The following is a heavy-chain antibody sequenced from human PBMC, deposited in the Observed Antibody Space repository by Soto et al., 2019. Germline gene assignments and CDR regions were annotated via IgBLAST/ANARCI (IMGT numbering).Heavy chain of an antibody. CDR2: ISGSGGST. CDR3: AGRNAMDV. CDR1: GFTFSNYA. J-gene: IGHJ6*02. Sequence: PGGSLRLFCAASGFTFSNYAVTWVRQAPGKGLEWVSTISGSGGSTYYADSVKGRFTISRDNSKNTLYLQMNSLRAEDTALYYCAGRNAMDVWGQGTTVTVSS. V-gene: IGHV3-23*01.